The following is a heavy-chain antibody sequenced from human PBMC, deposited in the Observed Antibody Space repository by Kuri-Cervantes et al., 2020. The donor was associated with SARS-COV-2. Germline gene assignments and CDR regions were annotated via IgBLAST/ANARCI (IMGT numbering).Heavy chain of an antibody. D-gene: IGHD2-2*01. Sequence: SQTLSLTCAVYGGSFSDYYWTWIRQPPGKGLEWIGYIYYSGSTNYNPSLKSRVTISVDTSKNQFSLKLSSVTAADTAVYYCARTHYATLLDIWGQGTMVTVSS. V-gene: IGHV4-59*01. CDR3: ARTHYATLLDI. CDR2: IYYSGST. J-gene: IGHJ3*02. CDR1: GGSFSDYY.